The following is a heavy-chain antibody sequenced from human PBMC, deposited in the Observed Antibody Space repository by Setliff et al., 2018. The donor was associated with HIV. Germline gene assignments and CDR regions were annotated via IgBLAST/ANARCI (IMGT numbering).Heavy chain of an antibody. CDR1: GYSFTGYH. V-gene: IGHV1-2*02. CDR2: INPNSGGT. CDR3: ARVTVIATFFYY. Sequence: ASVKVSCKASGYSFTGYHMHWVRQAPGQGLEWMGWINPNSGGTNYAQKFQGRVTMTTDTSISTVYMELSSLTSADTAVDYCARVTVIATFFYYWGQGTLVTVSS. D-gene: IGHD2-21*01. J-gene: IGHJ4*02.